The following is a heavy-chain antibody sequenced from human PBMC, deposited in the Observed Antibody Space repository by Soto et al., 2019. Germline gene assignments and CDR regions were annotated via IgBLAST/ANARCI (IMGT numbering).Heavy chain of an antibody. CDR2: ISAYNGNT. Sequence: ASVKVSCKASGYTFTSYGISWVRQAPGQGLEWMGWISAYNGNTNYAQKLQGRVTMTTDTSTSTAYMELRSLRSDDTAVYYGASFVGQLGKGGPSAFDIWGQGTMVTVSS. D-gene: IGHD7-27*01. CDR1: GYTFTSYG. V-gene: IGHV1-18*01. CDR3: ASFVGQLGKGGPSAFDI. J-gene: IGHJ3*02.